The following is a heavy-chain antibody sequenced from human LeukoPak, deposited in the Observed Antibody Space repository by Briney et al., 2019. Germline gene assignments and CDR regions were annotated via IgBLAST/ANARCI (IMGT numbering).Heavy chain of an antibody. CDR1: GFTFSSYG. CDR3: AKEMDPYGSGSYYPYFAFDY. V-gene: IGHV3-30*18. Sequence: PGGSLRLSCAASGFTFSSYGMHWVRQAPGEGLEWVAVISYDGSNKYYADSVKGRFTISRDNSKNTLYLQMNSLRAEDTAVYYCAKEMDPYGSGSYYPYFAFDYWGQGTLVTVSS. J-gene: IGHJ4*02. CDR2: ISYDGSNK. D-gene: IGHD3-10*01.